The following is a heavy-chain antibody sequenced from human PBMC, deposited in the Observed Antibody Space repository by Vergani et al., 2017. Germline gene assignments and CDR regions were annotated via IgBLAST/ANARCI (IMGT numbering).Heavy chain of an antibody. D-gene: IGHD3-22*01. CDR3: AGLGDYYDSSGPQFSRNDAFDI. J-gene: IGHJ3*02. V-gene: IGHV3-48*04. Sequence: VQLVESGGGVVQPGRYLRLSCAASGFTFSSYGMHWVRQAPGKGLEWVSYISSSGSTIYYADSVQGGFTISSDNAKNSLYLQMNSLRAEDTAVYYCAGLGDYYDSSGPQFSRNDAFDIWGQGTMVTVSS. CDR1: GFTFSSYG. CDR2: ISSSGSTI.